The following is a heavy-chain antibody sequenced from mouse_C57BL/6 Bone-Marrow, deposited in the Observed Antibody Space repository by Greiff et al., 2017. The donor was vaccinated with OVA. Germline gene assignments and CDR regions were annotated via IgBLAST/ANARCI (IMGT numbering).Heavy chain of an antibody. CDR2: INPNYGTT. J-gene: IGHJ3*01. V-gene: IGHV1-39*01. Sequence: EVQLQQSGPELVKPGASVKISCKASGYSFTDYNMNWVKQSNGKSLEWIGVINPNYGTTSYTPKFQGKATLTVDQSSSTAYMQLNSLTSEDSAVYYGARSRGPSAGFAYWGQGTLVTVSA. D-gene: IGHD3-3*01. CDR1: GYSFTDYN. CDR3: ARSRGPSAGFAY.